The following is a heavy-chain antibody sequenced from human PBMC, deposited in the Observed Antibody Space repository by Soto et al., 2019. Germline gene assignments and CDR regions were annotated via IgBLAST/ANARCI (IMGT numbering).Heavy chain of an antibody. V-gene: IGHV4-59*08. CDR3: ARRNRLDSDRGGYYYYGFDV. Sequence: PSETLSLTXTFSGGSISSDYWSWIRQPPGKGLEWIGNIHHSGSTYYNPSLKSRVTISVDTSKSQFSLSLSSVTAADTAVYYCARRNRLDSDRGGYYYYGFDVWGQGTTVTVSS. CDR2: IHHSGST. J-gene: IGHJ6*02. CDR1: GGSISSDY. D-gene: IGHD2-15*01.